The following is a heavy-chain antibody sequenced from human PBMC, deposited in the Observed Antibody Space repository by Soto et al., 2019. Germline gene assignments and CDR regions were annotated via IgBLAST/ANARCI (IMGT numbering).Heavy chain of an antibody. D-gene: IGHD3-16*01. CDR3: AKQGGSYYYYYGMDV. J-gene: IGHJ6*02. V-gene: IGHV3-23*01. CDR1: GFTFSSYA. Sequence: PGGSLRLSCAASGFTFSSYAMSWVRQAPGKGLEWVSAISGSGGSTYYADSVKGRFTISRDNSKNTLYLQMNSLRAEDTAVYYCAKQGGSYYYYYGMDVWGQGTTVTVSS. CDR2: ISGSGGST.